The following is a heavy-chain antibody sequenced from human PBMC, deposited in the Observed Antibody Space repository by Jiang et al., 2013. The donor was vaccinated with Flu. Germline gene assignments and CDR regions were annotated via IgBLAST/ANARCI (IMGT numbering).Heavy chain of an antibody. V-gene: IGHV1-46*01. D-gene: IGHD3-10*01. Sequence: QLVESGAEVKKPGASVKVSCKASGETFTNYYIHWVRQAPGQGLEWLGVINPNIGSTKYAQTFQGRVTMTRDTSTSTVYMELSSLKSEDTAVYYCARAQDYGSRTYYNWFDPWGQGTLVTVSS. CDR1: GETFTNYY. CDR3: ARAQDYGSRTYYNWFDP. J-gene: IGHJ5*02. CDR2: INPNIGST.